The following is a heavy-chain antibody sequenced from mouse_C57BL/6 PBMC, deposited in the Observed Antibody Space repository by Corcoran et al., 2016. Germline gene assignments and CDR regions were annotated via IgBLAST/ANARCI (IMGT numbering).Heavy chain of an antibody. CDR1: GYTFTTYG. CDR3: ARGRAYGRSYWYLDV. Sequence: QIQLVQSGPELKKPGETVKISCKASGYTFTTYGMSWVKQAPGKGLKWMGWINTYSGVPTYADDFKGRFAFSLETSASTAYLQINNLKNEDTATYFCARGRAYGRSYWYLDVWGTGTTVTVSS. CDR2: INTYSGVP. J-gene: IGHJ1*03. D-gene: IGHD1-1*01. V-gene: IGHV9-3*01.